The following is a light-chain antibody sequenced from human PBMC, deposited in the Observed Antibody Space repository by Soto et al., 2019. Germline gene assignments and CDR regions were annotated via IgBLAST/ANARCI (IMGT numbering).Light chain of an antibody. Sequence: QSALTQPASVSGSPGQSITISCTGTSSDVGSYNLVSWYQHHPDKAPKLMIYEGSKRPSGVSTRFSGSASANTASLTISGLQAEDDADYYCCTYAGDSAFLYVFGTGTKVTVL. J-gene: IGLJ1*01. CDR1: SSDVGSYNL. V-gene: IGLV2-23*03. CDR2: EGS. CDR3: CTYAGDSAFLYV.